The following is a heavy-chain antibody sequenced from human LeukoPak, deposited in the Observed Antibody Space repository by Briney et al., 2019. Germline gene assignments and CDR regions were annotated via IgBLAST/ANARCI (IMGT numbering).Heavy chain of an antibody. J-gene: IGHJ5*02. Sequence: SETLSLTCAVYGGSFSGYYWSWIRQPPGKGLEWIGEINHSGSTNYNPSLKSRVTISVDTSKNQFFLKLSSVTAADTAVYYCARSKPGYYYGSGSYYHWGQGTLVTVSS. V-gene: IGHV4-34*01. CDR3: ARSKPGYYYGSGSYYH. CDR2: INHSGST. D-gene: IGHD3-10*01. CDR1: GGSFSGYY.